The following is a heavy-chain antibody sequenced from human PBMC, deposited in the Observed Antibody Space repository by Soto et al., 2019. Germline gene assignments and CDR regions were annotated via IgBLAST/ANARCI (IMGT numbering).Heavy chain of an antibody. Sequence: SETLSLTCTVSGGSISSGGYYWGWIRQHPGKGLEWIGYIYYSGSTYYNPSLKSRVTISVDTSKNQFSLKLSSVTAADTAVYYCASLYSGSYSLLPYWGQGTLVTVSS. D-gene: IGHD1-26*01. CDR3: ASLYSGSYSLLPY. J-gene: IGHJ4*02. V-gene: IGHV4-31*03. CDR2: IYYSGST. CDR1: GGSISSGGYY.